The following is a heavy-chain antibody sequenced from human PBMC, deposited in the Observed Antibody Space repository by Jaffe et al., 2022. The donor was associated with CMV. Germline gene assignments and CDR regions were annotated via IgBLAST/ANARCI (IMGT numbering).Heavy chain of an antibody. J-gene: IGHJ4*02. CDR3: AKDSRLCSGTTCLKYYFDS. V-gene: IGHV3-23*01. Sequence: EVQLLESGGDLVQPGGSLRLSCAASGFTFSNYAMTWVRQAPGKGLEWVSVTSGSGDKTFYADSVKGRFTISRDNSKNTLYLEMNSLRAEDTAVYYCAKDSRLCSGTTCLKYYFDSWGQGTLVTVSS. D-gene: IGHD2-2*01. CDR2: TSGSGDKT. CDR1: GFTFSNYA.